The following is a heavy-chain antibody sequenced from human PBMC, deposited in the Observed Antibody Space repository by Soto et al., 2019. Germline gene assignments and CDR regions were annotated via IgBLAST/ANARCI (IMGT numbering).Heavy chain of an antibody. D-gene: IGHD2-15*01. J-gene: IGHJ5*02. CDR1: GGTFSSYA. V-gene: IGHV1-69*13. CDR3: ARETGYCSGGSCSNWLDP. CDR2: IIPIFGTA. Sequence: GASVKVSCKASGGTFSSYAISWVRQAPGQGLEWMGGIIPIFGTANYAQKFQGRVTITADESTSTAYMELSSLRSEDTAVYYCARETGYCSGGSCSNWLDPWGQGTLVTVSS.